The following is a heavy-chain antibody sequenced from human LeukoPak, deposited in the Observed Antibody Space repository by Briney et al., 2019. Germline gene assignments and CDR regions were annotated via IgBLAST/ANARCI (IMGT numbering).Heavy chain of an antibody. J-gene: IGHJ4*02. CDR2: ISSSGSTI. V-gene: IGHV3-11*04. Sequence: GGSLRLSCAASGFTFSDYYMSWIRQAPGKGLESVSYISSSGSTIYYADSVKGRFTISRDNAKNSLYLQMNSLRAEDTAVYYCAREAYYYDSSGYPTENYFDYWGQGTLVTVSS. CDR3: AREAYYYDSSGYPTENYFDY. CDR1: GFTFSDYY. D-gene: IGHD3-22*01.